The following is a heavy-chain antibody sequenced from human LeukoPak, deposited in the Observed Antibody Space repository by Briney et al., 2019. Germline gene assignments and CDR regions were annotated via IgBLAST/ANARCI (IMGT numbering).Heavy chain of an antibody. D-gene: IGHD3-16*02. J-gene: IGHJ4*02. V-gene: IGHV1-18*01. CDR1: GYTFTSYG. Sequence: GASVKLSCKASGYTFTSYGISWVRQAPGQGLEWMGWISAYNGNTNYAQKLQGRVTMTTDTSTSTAYMELRSLRSDDTAVYYCARDNDYVWGSYRAQDYWGQGTLVTVSS. CDR2: ISAYNGNT. CDR3: ARDNDYVWGSYRAQDY.